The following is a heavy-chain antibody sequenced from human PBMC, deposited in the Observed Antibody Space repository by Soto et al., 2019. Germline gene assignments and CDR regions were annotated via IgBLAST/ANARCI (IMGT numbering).Heavy chain of an antibody. D-gene: IGHD3-9*01. CDR3: AKGGYDILTVYKN. CDR1: GGSISSSSYY. Sequence: PSETLSLTCTVSGGSISSSSYYWGWIRQPPGKGLEWIGSIYYSGNTYYNPSLKSRVTISVDTSKNQFSLKLSSATAEDTAVYYCAKGGYDILTVYKNWAQGALVTVSS. CDR2: IYYSGNT. J-gene: IGHJ1*01. V-gene: IGHV4-39*07.